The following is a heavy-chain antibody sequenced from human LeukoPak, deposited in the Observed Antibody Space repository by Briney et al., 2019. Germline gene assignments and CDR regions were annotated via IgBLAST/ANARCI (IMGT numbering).Heavy chain of an antibody. D-gene: IGHD4-17*01. CDR3: AITVTTGVYYYYGMDV. Sequence: PGGSLRLSCAASGFTFSSYDMNWVRQAPGKGLEWVSEISGSGGSTYYADSVKGRFTISRDNSKNTLYLQMNSLRAEDTAVYYCAITVTTGVYYYYGMDVWGQGTTVTVSS. J-gene: IGHJ6*02. CDR2: ISGSGGST. CDR1: GFTFSSYD. V-gene: IGHV3-23*01.